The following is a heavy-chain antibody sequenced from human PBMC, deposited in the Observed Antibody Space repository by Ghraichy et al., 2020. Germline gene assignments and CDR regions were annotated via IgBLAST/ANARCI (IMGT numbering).Heavy chain of an antibody. D-gene: IGHD4-23*01. CDR1: GAPFSGSD. Sequence: ASVKVSCKIAGAPFSGSDMHWERQAPVQVHERMGWINPNSGGTNYAQKFQGRVTMTRDTSISTAYMELSRLRSDDTAVYYCARDNGGNLLTYYFDYWGQGTLVTVST. CDR3: ARDNGGNLLTYYFDY. CDR2: INPNSGGT. J-gene: IGHJ4*02. V-gene: IGHV1-2*02.